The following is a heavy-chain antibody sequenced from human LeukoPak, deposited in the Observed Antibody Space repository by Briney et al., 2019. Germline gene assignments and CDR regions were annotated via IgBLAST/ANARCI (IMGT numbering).Heavy chain of an antibody. V-gene: IGHV1-3*01. J-gene: IGHJ5*02. CDR2: INAGNGNT. CDR1: GYTFTSYA. CDR3: ARSMMEWLLKGWFDP. Sequence: ASVKVSCKASGYTFTSYAMHWVRQAPGQRLEWMGWINAGNGNTKYSQKFQGRVTITRDTSASTAYMELSSLRSEDTAVYYCARSMMEWLLKGWFDPWGQGTLVTVSS. D-gene: IGHD3-3*01.